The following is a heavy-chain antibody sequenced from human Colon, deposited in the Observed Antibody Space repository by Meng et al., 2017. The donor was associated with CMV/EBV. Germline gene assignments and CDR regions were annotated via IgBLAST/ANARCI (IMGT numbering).Heavy chain of an antibody. V-gene: IGHV3-30-3*01. D-gene: IGHD2-2*01. Sequence: SCKASGYAFTSYDLYWVRQAPGKGLEWVAVISYDGSNKYYADSVKGRFTISRDNSKNTLYLQMNSLRAEDTAVYYCARVTYCSSTSCAGGAFDIWGQGTMVTVSS. CDR3: ARVTYCSSTSCAGGAFDI. CDR2: ISYDGSNK. J-gene: IGHJ3*02. CDR1: GYAFTSYD.